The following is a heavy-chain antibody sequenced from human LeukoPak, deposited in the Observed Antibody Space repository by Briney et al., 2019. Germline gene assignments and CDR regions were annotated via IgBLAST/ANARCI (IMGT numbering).Heavy chain of an antibody. CDR3: ARGKLQWLVHPNDY. J-gene: IGHJ4*02. CDR1: GGTFSSYA. Sequence: ASVKVSCKASGGTFSSYAISWVRQAPGQGLEWMGRIIPILGIANYAQKFQGRVTITADKSTSTAYMELSSLRSDDTAVYYCARGKLQWLVHPNDYWGQGTLVTVSS. V-gene: IGHV1-69*04. CDR2: IIPILGIA. D-gene: IGHD6-19*01.